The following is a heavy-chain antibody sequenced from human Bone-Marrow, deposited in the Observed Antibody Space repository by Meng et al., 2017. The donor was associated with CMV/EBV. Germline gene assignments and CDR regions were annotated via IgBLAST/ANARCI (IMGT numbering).Heavy chain of an antibody. V-gene: IGHV3-72*01. J-gene: IGHJ6*02. CDR3: ARMLGTNYPKYYGMDV. D-gene: IGHD2-2*01. Sequence: GESLKISCAASGFTFSDHYMDGVRQAPGKGLEWVGRTRNKANSYTTEYAASVKGRFTISRDDSKNSLYLQMNSLKTEEPAVYYSARMLGTNYPKYYGMDVWGQGTTVTVSS. CDR1: GFTFSDHY. CDR2: TRNKANSYTT.